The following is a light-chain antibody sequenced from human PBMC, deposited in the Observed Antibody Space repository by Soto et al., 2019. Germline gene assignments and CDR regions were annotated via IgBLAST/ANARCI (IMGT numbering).Light chain of an antibody. CDR1: SSDVGGYNY. V-gene: IGLV2-8*01. J-gene: IGLJ3*02. CDR3: SSYAASNNFYFV. Sequence: QSVLTQPPSASGSPGQSVTISCTGTSSDVGGYNYVSWYQQYPGRAPNLMIYEVTKRPSGVPDRFSGSKSGNTASLTVSGLQAEDEADDYCSSYAASNNFYFVFGGGTKLTVL. CDR2: EVT.